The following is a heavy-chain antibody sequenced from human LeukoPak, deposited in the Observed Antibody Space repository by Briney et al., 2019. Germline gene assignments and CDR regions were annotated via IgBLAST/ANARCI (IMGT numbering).Heavy chain of an antibody. D-gene: IGHD3-10*01. CDR1: GGSISSYY. J-gene: IGHJ5*02. CDR3: ARVVSLVRGVIITSAYFDP. V-gene: IGHV4-4*07. Sequence: SETLSLTCTVSGGSISSYYWSWIRQPAGKGLGWIGHIYTTGSTNYNPSLKSRVTMSVDTSKNQFSLKLNSVTAADTAVYFCARVVSLVRGVIITSAYFDPWGQGTLVTVSS. CDR2: IYTTGST.